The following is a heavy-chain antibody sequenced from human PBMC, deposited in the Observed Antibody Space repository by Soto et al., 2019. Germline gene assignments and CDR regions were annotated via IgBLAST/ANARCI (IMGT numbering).Heavy chain of an antibody. J-gene: IGHJ4*02. CDR2: IYHSGST. D-gene: IGHD3-16*02. CDR3: ARAGEYVWGSYLH. Sequence: TLSLTCAVSGGSISSGGYYWSWIRQPPGKGLEWIGYIYHSGSTYYNPALKSRVTISVDRSKNQCSLKLGSVTAADTAVYYWARAGEYVWGSYLHWRQGTLVTVSS. CDR1: GGSISSGGYY. V-gene: IGHV4-30-2*01.